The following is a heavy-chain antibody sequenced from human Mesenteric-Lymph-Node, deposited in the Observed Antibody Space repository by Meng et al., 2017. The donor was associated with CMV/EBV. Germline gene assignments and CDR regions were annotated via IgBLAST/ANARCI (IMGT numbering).Heavy chain of an antibody. CDR1: ISSGGYY. J-gene: IGHJ4*02. CDR3: ARVHYSYCSGGSCYYFDY. CDR2: IYYSGST. V-gene: IGHV4-31*02. D-gene: IGHD2-15*01. Sequence: ISSGGYYWSWIRQHPGKGLEWIWYIYYSGSTYYNPSLKSRVTISVDTSKNQFSLKLSSVTAADTAVYYCARVHYSYCSGGSCYYFDYWGQGTLVTVSS.